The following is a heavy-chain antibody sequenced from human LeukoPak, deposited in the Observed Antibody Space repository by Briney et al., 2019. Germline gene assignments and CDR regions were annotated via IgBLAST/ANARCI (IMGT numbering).Heavy chain of an antibody. V-gene: IGHV6-1*01. D-gene: IGHD5-18*01. CDR3: TRAGSYGYYWYFDL. J-gene: IGHJ2*01. CDR1: GDSVSSNSVT. Sequence: SQTLSLTCAISGDSVSSNSVTWNWIRQSPSRGLEWLGRTYYRSKWYNDYAVSVKSRITINPHTSKNQFSLQLNSVTPEDTAVYYCTRAGSYGYYWYFDLWGRGTLVTVSS. CDR2: TYYRSKWYN.